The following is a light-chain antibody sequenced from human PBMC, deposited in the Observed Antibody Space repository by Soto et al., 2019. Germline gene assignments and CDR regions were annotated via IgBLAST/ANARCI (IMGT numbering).Light chain of an antibody. Sequence: QSALAQPASVSGSPGQSITISCTGTSSDVGGYNYVSWYQQHPGKAPKLMIYDVSNRPSGVSNRFSGSKSGNTASLTISGLQAQDEADYYCSSYTSSSILYVFGTGTKVXVL. CDR2: DVS. CDR1: SSDVGGYNY. CDR3: SSYTSSSILYV. V-gene: IGLV2-14*01. J-gene: IGLJ1*01.